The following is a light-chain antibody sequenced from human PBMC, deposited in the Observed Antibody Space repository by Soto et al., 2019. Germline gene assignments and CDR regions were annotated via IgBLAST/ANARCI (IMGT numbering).Light chain of an antibody. CDR3: QSYDATNQV. V-gene: IGLV6-57*01. J-gene: IGLJ3*02. Sequence: NFMLTQPHSVSASPGKTVILSCTRSSGSIASNYVQWYQQRPSSSPTTVIYEDNQRPSGVPDRFSGSIDSSSNSASLTISGLETEDEADYFCQSYDATNQVFGGGTKLTVL. CDR1: SGSIASNY. CDR2: EDN.